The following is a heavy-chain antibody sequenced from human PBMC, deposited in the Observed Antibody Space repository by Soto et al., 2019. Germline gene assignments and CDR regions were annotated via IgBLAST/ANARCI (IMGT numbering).Heavy chain of an antibody. CDR2: IYYSGST. CDR3: ARTIAVAGLDY. V-gene: IGHV4-59*08. D-gene: IGHD6-19*01. Sequence: SETLSLTCTVSGGSISSYYWSWIRQPPGKGLEWIGYIYYSGSTNYNPSLKSRVTISVDTSKNQFSLKLSSVTAADTAVYYGARTIAVAGLDYWGQGTLVTVSS. CDR1: GGSISSYY. J-gene: IGHJ4*02.